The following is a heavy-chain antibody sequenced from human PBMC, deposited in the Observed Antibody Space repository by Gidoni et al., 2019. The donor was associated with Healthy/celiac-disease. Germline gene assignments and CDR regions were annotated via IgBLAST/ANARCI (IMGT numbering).Heavy chain of an antibody. CDR2: INHSGST. CDR1: GGSFSGYY. V-gene: IGHV4-34*01. J-gene: IGHJ5*02. Sequence: QVQLQQWGAGLLKPSETLSLTCAVYGGSFSGYYWSWIRQPPGKGLEWIGEINHSGSTNYNPSLESRVTISVDTSKNQFSLKLSSVTAADTAVYYCARGTTFSDWFDPWGQGTLVTVSS. D-gene: IGHD4-17*01. CDR3: ARGTTFSDWFDP.